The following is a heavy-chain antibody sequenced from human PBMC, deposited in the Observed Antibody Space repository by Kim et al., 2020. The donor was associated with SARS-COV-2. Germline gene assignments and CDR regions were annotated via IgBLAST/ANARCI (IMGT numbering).Heavy chain of an antibody. V-gene: IGHV3-30-3*01. Sequence: GGSLRLSCAASGFTFSTYAMHWVRQAPGKGLEWVAVVSSDGGTKFYADSAKGRLTISRDNSKNTLYLEMDSLRTEDTALYFCAREEYYNDGSGLKIGKFDYWGQGTLVTVSS. J-gene: IGHJ4*02. CDR1: GFTFSTYA. D-gene: IGHD3-22*01. CDR3: AREEYYNDGSGLKIGKFDY. CDR2: VSSDGGTK.